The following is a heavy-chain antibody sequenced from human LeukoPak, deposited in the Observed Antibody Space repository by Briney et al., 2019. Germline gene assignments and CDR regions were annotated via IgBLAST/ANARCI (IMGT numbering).Heavy chain of an antibody. D-gene: IGHD5-18*01. V-gene: IGHV3-53*01. CDR3: ARETRSGYSYGQNDY. CDR1: GFTVSSNY. CDR2: IYSGGST. Sequence: GGSLRLSCAASGFTVSSNYMSWVRQAPGKGLEWVSVIYSGGSTYYADSVKGRFTISRDNSKNTLYLQMNSLRAEDTAVYYCARETRSGYSYGQNDYWGQGTLVTVSS. J-gene: IGHJ4*02.